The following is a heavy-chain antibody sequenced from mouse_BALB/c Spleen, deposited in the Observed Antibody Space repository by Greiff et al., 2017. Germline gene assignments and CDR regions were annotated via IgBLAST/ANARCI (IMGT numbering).Heavy chain of an antibody. CDR2: IWAGGST. Sequence: VQLQESGPGLVAPSQSLSITCTVSGFSLTSYGVHWVRQPPGKGLEWLGVIWAGGSTNYNSALMSRLSISKDNSKSQVFLKMNSLQTDDTAMYYCDNYGYANYYAMDYWGQGTSVTVSS. D-gene: IGHD2-2*01. V-gene: IGHV2-9*02. CDR3: DNYGYANYYAMDY. CDR1: GFSLTSYG. J-gene: IGHJ4*01.